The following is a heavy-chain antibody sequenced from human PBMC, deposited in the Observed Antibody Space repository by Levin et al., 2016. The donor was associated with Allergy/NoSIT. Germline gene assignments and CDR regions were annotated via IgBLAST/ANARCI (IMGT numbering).Heavy chain of an antibody. J-gene: IGHJ6*03. D-gene: IGHD4-11*01. CDR1: GFTVSSNY. V-gene: IGHV3-66*01. Sequence: GGSLRLSCAASGFTVSSNYMSWVRQAPGKGLEWVSIIYSDGGTYYADSVKDRITIFRDNSKNSLYLQMNSLRVEDTAVYYCARAPVTIQSPYYYFYMDVWGTGTTVTVSS. CDR3: ARAPVTIQSPYYYFYMDV. CDR2: IYSDGGT.